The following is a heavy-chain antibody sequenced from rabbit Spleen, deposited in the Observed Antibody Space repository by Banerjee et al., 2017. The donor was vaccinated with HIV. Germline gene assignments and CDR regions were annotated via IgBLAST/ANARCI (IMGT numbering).Heavy chain of an antibody. CDR1: GFSFSYSDY. V-gene: IGHV1S40*01. CDR2: IGAGVSYTT. CDR3: ARDLVGVIGWNFNL. J-gene: IGHJ4*01. D-gene: IGHD1-1*01. Sequence: QSLEESGGDLVKPGASLTLTCTASGFSFSYSDYMCWVRQPPGKGPEWIACIGAGVSYTTYYATWAKGRFTISKTSSTTVTLQMTSLTAAGTATYLCARDLVGVIGWNFNLWGQGTLVTVS.